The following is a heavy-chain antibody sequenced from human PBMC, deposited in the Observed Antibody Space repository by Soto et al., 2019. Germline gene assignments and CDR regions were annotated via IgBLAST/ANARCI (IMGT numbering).Heavy chain of an antibody. CDR2: IYYGGTT. V-gene: IGHV4-38-2*01. Sequence: TSETLSLTCDVSVEPMTGGYYWGWIRQSPGKGLEWIGSIYYGGTTYYNPSLRSRLAISIDTSKNQFSLRLTSVTAADTALYFCAAGEASSRNLAPYYLDFWGQGTLVTVSS. CDR3: AAGEASSRNLAPYYLDF. J-gene: IGHJ4*02. CDR1: VEPMTGGYY. D-gene: IGHD6-13*01.